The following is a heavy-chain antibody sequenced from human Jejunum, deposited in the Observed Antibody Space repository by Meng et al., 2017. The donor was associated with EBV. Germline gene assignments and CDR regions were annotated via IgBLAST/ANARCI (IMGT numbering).Heavy chain of an antibody. V-gene: IGHV7-4-1*02. CDR2: INTKTGNP. CDR1: GYTFTNYA. D-gene: IGHD1-26*01. CDR3: ARAVVGSTSLDY. Sequence: QGQLGQPGFELRKPGALVKISCKTSGYTFTNYAMNWVRQAPGQGLEWMAWINTKTGNPAYAQGFTGRFVFSLDMSVTTIYLQISSLEAEDTAIYYCARAVVGSTSLDYWGQGTLVTVSS. J-gene: IGHJ4*02.